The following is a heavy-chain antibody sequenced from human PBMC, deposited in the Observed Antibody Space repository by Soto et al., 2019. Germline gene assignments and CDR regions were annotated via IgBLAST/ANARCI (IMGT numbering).Heavy chain of an antibody. CDR1: GGSFSGYY. V-gene: IGHV4-34*01. CDR2: INHSGST. Sequence: SETLSLTCAGYGGSFSGYYWSWIRQPPGKGLEWIGEINHSGSTNYNPSLKSRVTISVDTSKNQFSLKLSSVTAADTAVYYCARARTVYYYYGMDVWGQGTTVTVSS. CDR3: ARARTVYYYYGMDV. J-gene: IGHJ6*02.